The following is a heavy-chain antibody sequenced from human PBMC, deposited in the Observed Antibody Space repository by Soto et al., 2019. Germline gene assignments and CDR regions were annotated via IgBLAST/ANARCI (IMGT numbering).Heavy chain of an antibody. CDR2: ISGSGGST. CDR3: AKARANYDILTGYHTLDP. Sequence: PGGSLRLSCAASGFTFSSYAMSWVRQAPGKGLEWVSAISGSGGSTYYADSVKGRFTISRDNSKNTLYLQMNSLRAEDTAVYYCAKARANYDILTGYHTLDPWGQGTLVTVSS. V-gene: IGHV3-23*01. D-gene: IGHD3-9*01. CDR1: GFTFSSYA. J-gene: IGHJ5*02.